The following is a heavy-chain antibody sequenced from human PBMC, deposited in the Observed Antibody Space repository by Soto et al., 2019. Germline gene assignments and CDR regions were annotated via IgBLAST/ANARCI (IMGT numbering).Heavy chain of an antibody. J-gene: IGHJ6*03. CDR2: ISAYNGNT. D-gene: IGHD3-3*01. CDR1: GYTFTSYG. Sequence: ASVKVSCKASGYTFTSYGISWVRQAPGQGLEWMGWISAYNGNTNYAQKLQGRVTMTTDTSTSTAYMELRSLRSDDTAVYYCARDHNAGEHFWSGYYTGFSYYYYMDVWGKGTTVTVSS. V-gene: IGHV1-18*01. CDR3: ARDHNAGEHFWSGYYTGFSYYYYMDV.